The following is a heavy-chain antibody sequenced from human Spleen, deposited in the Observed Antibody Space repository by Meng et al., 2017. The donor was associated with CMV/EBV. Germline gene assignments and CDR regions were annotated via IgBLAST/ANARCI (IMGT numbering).Heavy chain of an antibody. Sequence: ASVKVSCKVSGYIFTELSIHWVRQAPGKGLEWMGGFDPEDGEKFYAQKFQGRVTMTEDTSTDTAYMELNTLSSEDTAVYYCATAHYSNTPVGFWGQGTVVTVSS. D-gene: IGHD2-2*01. V-gene: IGHV1-24*01. J-gene: IGHJ4*02. CDR2: FDPEDGEK. CDR1: GYIFTELS. CDR3: ATAHYSNTPVGF.